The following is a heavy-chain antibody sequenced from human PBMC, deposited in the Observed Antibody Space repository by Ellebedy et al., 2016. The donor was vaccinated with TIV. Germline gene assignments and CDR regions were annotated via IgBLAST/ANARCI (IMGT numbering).Heavy chain of an antibody. D-gene: IGHD2-2*02. CDR3: AKIYTSGHDS. CDR2: LNQDGSEI. CDR1: GFTFSSHW. V-gene: IGHV3-7*01. J-gene: IGHJ4*02. Sequence: GESLKISXAASGFTFSSHWMAWVRQAPGKGLEWVGNLNQDGSEIYYLDSAKGRFSISRDNAKNSLYLQMNSLRAEDTAIYYCAKIYTSGHDSWGQGTLVTVSS.